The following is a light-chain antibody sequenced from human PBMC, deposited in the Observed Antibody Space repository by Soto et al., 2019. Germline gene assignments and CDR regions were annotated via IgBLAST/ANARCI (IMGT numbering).Light chain of an antibody. Sequence: EIVMTQSPATLSVSPGERATLSCRASQSVSSNLAWYQQKPGQAPRLLIYGASTRATGIPARFSGSGSGTEFTLTISSLQSEDFAVYYCQQYNNGPPNTFGQGTKVDIK. J-gene: IGKJ2*01. CDR2: GAS. CDR3: QQYNNGPPNT. CDR1: QSVSSN. V-gene: IGKV3-15*01.